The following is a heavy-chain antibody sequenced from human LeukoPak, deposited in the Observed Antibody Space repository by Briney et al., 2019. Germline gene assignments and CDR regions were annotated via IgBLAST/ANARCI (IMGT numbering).Heavy chain of an antibody. V-gene: IGHV1-69*13. J-gene: IGHJ5*02. CDR3: ARGIVGATHWFDP. Sequence: GASVKVSCTASGGTFSSYAISWVRQAPGQGLEWMGGIIPIFGTANYAQKFQGRVTITADESTSTAYMELSSLRSEDTAVYYCARGIVGATHWFDPWGQGTLVTVSS. CDR2: IIPIFGTA. D-gene: IGHD1-26*01. CDR1: GGTFSSYA.